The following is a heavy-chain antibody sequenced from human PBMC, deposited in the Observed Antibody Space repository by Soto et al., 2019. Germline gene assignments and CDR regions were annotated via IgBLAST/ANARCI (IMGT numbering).Heavy chain of an antibody. V-gene: IGHV4-34*01. CDR1: GGSFSGYY. J-gene: IGHJ4*02. D-gene: IGHD4-17*01. CDR3: ARLTTYYDY. Sequence: SETLSLTCAVYGGSFSGYYWSWIRQPPGKGLEWIGSIYYSGSTYYNPSLKSRVTISVDTSKNQFSLKLSSVTAADTAVYYCARLTTYYDYWGQGTLVTVSS. CDR2: IYYSGST.